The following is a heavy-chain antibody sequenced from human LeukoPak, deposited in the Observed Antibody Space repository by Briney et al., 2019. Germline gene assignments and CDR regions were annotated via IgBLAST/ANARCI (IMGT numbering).Heavy chain of an antibody. CDR2: IYYSGST. V-gene: IGHV4-59*01. D-gene: IGHD2-15*01. CDR1: GGSISSYY. J-gene: IGHJ1*01. Sequence: SETLSLTCTVSGGSISSYYWSWIRQPPGKGLEWIGYIYYSGSTNYNPSLKSRVTISVDTSKNQFSLKLSSVTAADTAVYYCASGGSLGYCSGGSCCPEYFQHWGQGTLVTVSS. CDR3: ASGGSLGYCSGGSCCPEYFQH.